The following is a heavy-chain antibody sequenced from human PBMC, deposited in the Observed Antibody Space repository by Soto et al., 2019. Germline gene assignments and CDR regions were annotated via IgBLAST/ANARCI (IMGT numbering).Heavy chain of an antibody. J-gene: IGHJ4*02. D-gene: IGHD5-12*01. V-gene: IGHV3-74*01. CDR3: ARVSLVATIYDF. Sequence: GGSLRLSCAASGFTFSSYWMSWVRQDPGKGLVWVSRIKTDGSITGYADSVKGRFTISRDNAKNTLYLEMNSLRAEDTAVYYCARVSLVATIYDFWGQGTLVTVSS. CDR1: GFTFSSYW. CDR2: IKTDGSIT.